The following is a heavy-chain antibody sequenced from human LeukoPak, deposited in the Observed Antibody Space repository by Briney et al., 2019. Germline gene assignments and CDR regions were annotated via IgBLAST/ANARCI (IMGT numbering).Heavy chain of an antibody. Sequence: GSLRLSCAASGFTFSDYYMSWIRQPPGKGLEWIGEINHSGSTNYNPSLKSRVTISVDTSKNQFSLKLSSVTAADAAVYYCARPQLVTGSDWFDPWGQGTLVTVSS. CDR2: INHSGST. J-gene: IGHJ5*02. CDR1: GFTFSDYY. V-gene: IGHV4-34*01. D-gene: IGHD1-14*01. CDR3: ARPQLVTGSDWFDP.